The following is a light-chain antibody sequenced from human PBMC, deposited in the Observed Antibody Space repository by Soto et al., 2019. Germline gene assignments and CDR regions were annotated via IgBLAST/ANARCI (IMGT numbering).Light chain of an antibody. CDR3: QQRSNWPPIT. CDR2: DAS. V-gene: IGKV3-11*01. Sequence: EIVLTQYPATLSLSPGERATLSCRASQSVSIYLAWYQQRPGQAPRLLIYDASNRATGIPARFSGSGSGTDFTLTISSLEPEDFAVYYCQQRSNWPPITFGQGTRWRL. J-gene: IGKJ5*01. CDR1: QSVSIY.